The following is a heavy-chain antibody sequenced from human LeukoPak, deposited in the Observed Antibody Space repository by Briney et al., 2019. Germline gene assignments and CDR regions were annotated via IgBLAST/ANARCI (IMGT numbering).Heavy chain of an antibody. D-gene: IGHD3-9*01. CDR1: GGSFSGYY. J-gene: IGHJ3*02. CDR3: AGAGYFDWLLAPQPPAFDI. Sequence: SETLSLTCAVYGGSFSGYYWSWIRQPPGKGLEWIGEINHSGSTNYNPSLKSRVTISVDTSKNQFSLKLSYVPAADTAVYYCAGAGYFDWLLAPQPPAFDIWGQGTMVTVSS. V-gene: IGHV4-34*01. CDR2: INHSGST.